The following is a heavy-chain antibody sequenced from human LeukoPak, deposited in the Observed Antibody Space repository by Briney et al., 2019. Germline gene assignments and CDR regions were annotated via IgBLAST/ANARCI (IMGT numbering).Heavy chain of an antibody. Sequence: TGGSLRLSCAASGFTFSSYAMSWVRQAPGQGPEWVSSISGSGVSTYYPDSVKGRFTISRDNSKDTLYLQMNSLRAEDTAVYYCAKGTRPGYSYGPFDYWGQGSLVTVSS. CDR1: GFTFSSYA. CDR3: AKGTRPGYSYGPFDY. D-gene: IGHD5-18*01. CDR2: ISGSGVST. J-gene: IGHJ4*02. V-gene: IGHV3-23*01.